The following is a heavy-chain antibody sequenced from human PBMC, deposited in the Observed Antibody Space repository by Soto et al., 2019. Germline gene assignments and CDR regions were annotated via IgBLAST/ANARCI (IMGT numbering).Heavy chain of an antibody. Sequence: AGSLRLSCASSAFTFTIYPMSSVRQAPGKSLEWVSAISGSGGSTYYADSVKGRFTISRDNAKNTLYLQMNSLRAEDTAVYYCAKGIGFYYYYMDVWGKGTTVTVSS. CDR3: AKGIGFYYYYMDV. V-gene: IGHV3-23*01. CDR1: AFTFTIYP. D-gene: IGHD2-15*01. J-gene: IGHJ6*03. CDR2: ISGSGGST.